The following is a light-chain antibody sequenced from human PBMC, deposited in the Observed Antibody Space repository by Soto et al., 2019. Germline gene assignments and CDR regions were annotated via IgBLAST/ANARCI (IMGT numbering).Light chain of an antibody. CDR2: DVS. CDR3: SAYTSSSTRV. Sequence: QSALTQPASGSGSPGQSITISCTGTRSDVGGYNYVSWYQQHPGKAPKLMIYDVSNRPSGVSNRFSGSKSGNTAALTISGLQAEDEAYYYCSAYTSSSTRVFGGGTKRTVL. V-gene: IGLV2-14*01. CDR1: RSDVGGYNY. J-gene: IGLJ2*01.